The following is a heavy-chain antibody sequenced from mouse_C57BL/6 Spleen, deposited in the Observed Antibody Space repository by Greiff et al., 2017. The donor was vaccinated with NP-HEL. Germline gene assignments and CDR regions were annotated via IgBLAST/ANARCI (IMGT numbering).Heavy chain of an antibody. Sequence: QVQLKQPGAELVRPGSSVKLSCKASGYTFTSYWMDWVKQRPGQGLEWIGNIYPSDSETHYNQKFKDKATLTVDKSSSTAYMQLSSLTSEDSAVYYCARNRYDGPGFDYWGQGTTPTVSS. J-gene: IGHJ2*01. CDR2: IYPSDSET. CDR3: ARNRYDGPGFDY. V-gene: IGHV1-61*01. CDR1: GYTFTSYW. D-gene: IGHD2-3*01.